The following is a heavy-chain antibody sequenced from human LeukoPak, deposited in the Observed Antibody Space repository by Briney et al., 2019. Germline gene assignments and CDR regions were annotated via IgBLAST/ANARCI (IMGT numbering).Heavy chain of an antibody. Sequence: PSETLSLTCTVSGTSITRTYWSWIRQPPGRGLESVGYVYDTGDTNYNPSLKSRVTMSLDTSKNQFSLTLSSVTAADTAVYYCARHGRDYYDSSVPGYFDYWGQGTLVTVSS. CDR2: VYDTGDT. J-gene: IGHJ4*02. CDR3: ARHGRDYYDSSVPGYFDY. D-gene: IGHD3-22*01. V-gene: IGHV4-59*08. CDR1: GTSITRTY.